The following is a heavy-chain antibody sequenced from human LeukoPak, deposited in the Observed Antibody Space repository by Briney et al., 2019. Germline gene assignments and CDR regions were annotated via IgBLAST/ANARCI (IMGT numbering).Heavy chain of an antibody. Sequence: PGGSLRLSCAASGFTFSSYWMHWVRQTPGKGLVWVSRVNGDGRSTNYADSVKGRLTISRDNAKNTLFLQMNSLRAEDTAVYYCALSETGDSRGYDAFDIWGQGTMVTVSS. CDR3: ALSETGDSRGYDAFDI. V-gene: IGHV3-74*01. J-gene: IGHJ3*02. CDR2: VNGDGRST. CDR1: GFTFSSYW. D-gene: IGHD3-22*01.